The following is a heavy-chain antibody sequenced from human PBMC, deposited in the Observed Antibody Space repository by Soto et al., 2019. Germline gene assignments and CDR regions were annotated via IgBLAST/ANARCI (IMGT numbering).Heavy chain of an antibody. Sequence: EVQLVESGGGLVQPGGSLRLSCAASGFTFSSYSMNWVRQAPGKGLEWVSYISSSSSTIYYADSVKGRFTIYRDNAKNSLYLQMNSLRDEDTAVYYCARDYYDSSGYYGAIGYWGQGTLVTVSS. CDR3: ARDYYDSSGYYGAIGY. CDR1: GFTFSSYS. CDR2: ISSSSSTI. D-gene: IGHD3-22*01. V-gene: IGHV3-48*02. J-gene: IGHJ4*02.